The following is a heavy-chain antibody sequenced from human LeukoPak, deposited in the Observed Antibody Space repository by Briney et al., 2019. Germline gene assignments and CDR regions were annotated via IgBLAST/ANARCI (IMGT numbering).Heavy chain of an antibody. D-gene: IGHD2-21*02. J-gene: IGHJ4*02. CDR2: IYSSGST. CDR3: ARDTKLNYCGSDCYPEV. CDR1: GGSISNYY. V-gene: IGHV4-4*07. Sequence: SETLSLTCTVSGGSISNYYWSWLRQPAGKGLRWIGRIYSSGSTNYNSSLKSRVTMSADTSKNQFSLKLSSVTAADTAVYYCARDTKLNYCGSDCYPEVWGQGTLVTVSS.